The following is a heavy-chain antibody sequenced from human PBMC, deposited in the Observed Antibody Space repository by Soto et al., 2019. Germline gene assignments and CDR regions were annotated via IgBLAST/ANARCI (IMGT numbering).Heavy chain of an antibody. J-gene: IGHJ4*02. CDR3: AMDWVAAPIFYGYIDY. CDR2: IWFDGNNK. D-gene: IGHD6-25*01. CDR1: GFNFNDYG. V-gene: IGHV3-33*01. Sequence: QVQLVESGGGVVQPGGSLRLTCTASGFNFNDYGMQWVRQVPGKGLEWVATIWFDGNNKYYADSVKGRFTNSRDNSKNTHYLQMSSLRIEDTAVYYWAMDWVAAPIFYGYIDYWSLGTLVTVSS.